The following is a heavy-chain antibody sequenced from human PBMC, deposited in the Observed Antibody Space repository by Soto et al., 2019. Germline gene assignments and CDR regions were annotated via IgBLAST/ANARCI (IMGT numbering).Heavy chain of an antibody. D-gene: IGHD3-3*01. CDR3: ATRITVFGLLIPPFDP. CDR2: INHTGGT. J-gene: IGHJ5*02. Sequence: PSETLSLTCAVYGGSVNGYYWNWIRQPPGKGLEWIGEINHTGGTHYNPSLKSRVTMPVDTSKNQFSLRLSSVTAADTAIYYRATRITVFGLLIPPFDPWGQGTQVTVSS. V-gene: IGHV4-34*01. CDR1: GGSVNGYY.